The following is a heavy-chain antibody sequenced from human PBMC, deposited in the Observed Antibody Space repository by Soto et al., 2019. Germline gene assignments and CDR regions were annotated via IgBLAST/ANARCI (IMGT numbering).Heavy chain of an antibody. V-gene: IGHV1-69*13. CDR3: ARDYYDILTGYPQVAEYFQH. J-gene: IGHJ1*01. CDR1: GGTFSSYA. D-gene: IGHD3-9*01. Sequence: VASVKVSCKASGGTFSSYAISWVRQAPGQGLEWMGGIIPIFGTANYAQKFQGRVTITADESTSTAYMELSSLRSEDTAVYYCARDYYDILTGYPQVAEYFQHWGQGTLVTVSS. CDR2: IIPIFGTA.